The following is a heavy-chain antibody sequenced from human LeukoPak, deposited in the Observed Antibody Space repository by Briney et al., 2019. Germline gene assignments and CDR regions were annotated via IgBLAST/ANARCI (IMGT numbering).Heavy chain of an antibody. CDR2: IYPGDSDT. J-gene: IGHJ4*02. CDR1: GYSFTSYW. Sequence: GESPKISCKGSGYSFTSYWIGWVRQMPGKGLEWMGIIYPGDSDTRYSPSFQGQVTISADKSISTAYLQWSSLKASDTAMYYCARRPWAYCGGDCYYFDYWGQGTLVTVSS. CDR3: ARRPWAYCGGDCYYFDY. V-gene: IGHV5-51*01. D-gene: IGHD2-21*02.